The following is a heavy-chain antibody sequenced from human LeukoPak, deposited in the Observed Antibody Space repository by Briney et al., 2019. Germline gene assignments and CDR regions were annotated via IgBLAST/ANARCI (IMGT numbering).Heavy chain of an antibody. Sequence: SETLSLTCTVSGGSISSSSYYWGWIRQPPGKGLEWIGSIYYSGSTYYNPSLKRRVTISVDTSKNQFSLKLRSVTAADTAVYYCARGKDYYDSSGYYYAFDPWGQGTLVTVSS. CDR3: ARGKDYYDSSGYYYAFDP. CDR1: GGSISSSSYY. D-gene: IGHD3-22*01. V-gene: IGHV4-39*07. CDR2: IYYSGST. J-gene: IGHJ5*02.